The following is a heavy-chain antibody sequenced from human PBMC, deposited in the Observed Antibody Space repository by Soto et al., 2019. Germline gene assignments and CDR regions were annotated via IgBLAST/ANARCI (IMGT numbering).Heavy chain of an antibody. CDR1: GYSFGGYW. J-gene: IGHJ4*02. D-gene: IGHD5-18*01. CDR2: IDPSDSQT. CDR3: ARQIYDSDTGPNFRYYFDS. V-gene: IGHV5-10-1*01. Sequence: PGPALKISGKGSGYSFGGYWITSERQKPGKGLEWMGRIDPSDSQTYYSPSFRGHVTISATKSITTVFLQWSSLRASDTAMYYCARQIYDSDTGPNFRYYFDSWGQGTPGTVSS.